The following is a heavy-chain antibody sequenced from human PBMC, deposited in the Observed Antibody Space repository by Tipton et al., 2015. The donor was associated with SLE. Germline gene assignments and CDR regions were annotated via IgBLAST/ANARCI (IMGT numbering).Heavy chain of an antibody. J-gene: IGHJ3*02. Sequence: RSLRLSCAASGFTFSSYGMHWVRQAPGKGLEWVAVISYDGSNKYYADSVKGRFTISRDNSKNTLYLKLNTLRAEDTSVYYCARDLGSIWCQGSMVNVTS. CDR1: GFTFSSYG. CDR3: ARDLGSI. CDR2: ISYDGSNK. D-gene: IGHD5-12*01. V-gene: IGHV3-30*03.